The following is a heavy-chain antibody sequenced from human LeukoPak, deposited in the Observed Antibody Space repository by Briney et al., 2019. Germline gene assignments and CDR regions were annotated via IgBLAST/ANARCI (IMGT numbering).Heavy chain of an antibody. CDR2: IWYDGSNK. Sequence: GGSLRLSCAASGFTFSSYGMHWVRQAPGKGLEWVAVIWYDGSNKYYADSVKGRFTISRDNSKNTLYLQMNSLGAEDTAVYYCARERYYYDSSGYSYPDYWGQGTLVTVSS. D-gene: IGHD3-22*01. CDR3: ARERYYYDSSGYSYPDY. J-gene: IGHJ4*02. V-gene: IGHV3-33*01. CDR1: GFTFSSYG.